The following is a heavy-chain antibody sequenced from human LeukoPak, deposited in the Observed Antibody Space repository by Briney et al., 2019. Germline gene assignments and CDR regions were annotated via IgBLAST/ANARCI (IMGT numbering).Heavy chain of an antibody. CDR1: GFTFSSYE. J-gene: IGHJ4*02. CDR2: ISSSGSTI. CDR3: ARVVYYYDSSGYLIDY. D-gene: IGHD3-22*01. V-gene: IGHV3-48*03. Sequence: GGSLRLSCAASGFTFSSYEMNWVRQAPGKGLEWVSYISSSGSTIYYADSVKGRFTISRDNAKNSLYLQMNSLRAEDTAVYYCARVVYYYDSSGYLIDYWGQGTLVTVSS.